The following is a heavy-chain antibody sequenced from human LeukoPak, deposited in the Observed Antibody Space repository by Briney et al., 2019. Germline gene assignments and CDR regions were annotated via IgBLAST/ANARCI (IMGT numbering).Heavy chain of an antibody. CDR1: GFTFDDYA. D-gene: IGHD2-21*02. CDR3: AKDRGGDFRAYGMDV. Sequence: PGGSLRLSCAASGFTFDDYAMHWVRQAPGKGLEWVSGISWNSGNIGYADSVKGRFTISRDNAKNSLYLQMNSLRAEDTALYYCAKDRGGDFRAYGMDVRGQGTTVIVSS. CDR2: ISWNSGNI. J-gene: IGHJ6*02. V-gene: IGHV3-9*01.